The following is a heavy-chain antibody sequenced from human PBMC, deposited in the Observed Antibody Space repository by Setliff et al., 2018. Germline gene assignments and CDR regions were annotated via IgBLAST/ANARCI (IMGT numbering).Heavy chain of an antibody. Sequence: SETLSLTCAVYGGSFSGYYWSWIRQPPGKGLEWIGEINHSGSTNYNPSLKSRVTISVDTSKNQFSLKLSSVTAADTAVYYCARKPWYYNFWSGYTRDYFDYWGQGTLVTVSS. CDR2: INHSGST. CDR1: GGSFSGYY. CDR3: ARKPWYYNFWSGYTRDYFDY. D-gene: IGHD3-3*01. J-gene: IGHJ4*02. V-gene: IGHV4-34*01.